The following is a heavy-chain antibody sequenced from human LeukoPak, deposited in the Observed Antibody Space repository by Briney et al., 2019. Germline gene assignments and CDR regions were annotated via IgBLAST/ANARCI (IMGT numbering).Heavy chain of an antibody. D-gene: IGHD3-22*01. V-gene: IGHV1-3*01. J-gene: IGHJ4*02. Sequence: GASVKVSCKASGYTFTSYAMHWVRQAPGQRLEWMGWINAGNGNTKYSQKFQGRVTITRDTSASTAYMELSSLRSEDTAVYYCARALYYYDSSGLLGDYWGQGTLVTVSS. CDR2: INAGNGNT. CDR3: ARALYYYDSSGLLGDY. CDR1: GYTFTSYA.